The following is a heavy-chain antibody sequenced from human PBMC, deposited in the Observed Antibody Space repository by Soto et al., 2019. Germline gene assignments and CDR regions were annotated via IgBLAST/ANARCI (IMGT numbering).Heavy chain of an antibody. CDR1: GESFSGYY. J-gene: IGHJ4*02. Sequence: SETLSLTFAVYGESFSGYYWSWIRQPPGKGLEWIGEIKNSGSTNYNPSLKSRVTISVDTSKNQFSLKLSSVTDADPAVYYCARGKLSDYVWGSSSYHFHXWGQGTVVTVSX. CDR3: ARGKLSDYVWGSSSYHFHX. CDR2: IKNSGST. V-gene: IGHV4-34*01. D-gene: IGHD3-16*02.